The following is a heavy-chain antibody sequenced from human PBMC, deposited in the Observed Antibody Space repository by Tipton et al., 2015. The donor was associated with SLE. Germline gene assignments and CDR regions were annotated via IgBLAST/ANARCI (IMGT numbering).Heavy chain of an antibody. J-gene: IGHJ4*02. CDR2: IHGDGSVP. CDR1: RFAFGSYW. D-gene: IGHD3-10*01. CDR3: ARDQTFGDSGYFDY. Sequence: SLRLSCATSRFAFGSYWMHWVRQAPGKGLVWVARIHGDGSVPTYAESVKGRFTISRDNAKDTLYLQMNSLRAEDTAVYYCARDQTFGDSGYFDYWGQGTLVTVSS. V-gene: IGHV3-74*01.